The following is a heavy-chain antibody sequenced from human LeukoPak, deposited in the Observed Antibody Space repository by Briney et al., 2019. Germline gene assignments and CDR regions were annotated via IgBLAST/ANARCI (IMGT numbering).Heavy chain of an antibody. J-gene: IGHJ1*01. Sequence: GGSLRLSCVVSGFTFSGNHMNWVRQAPGKGLEWVSVIYSDGDTYYADSVKGRFSISRDIAKNSLYLQMNSLRVEDTAVYYCAKYGDYKYFQHWGQGTLVTVSS. CDR3: AKYGDYKYFQH. V-gene: IGHV3-66*01. D-gene: IGHD4-17*01. CDR2: IYSDGDT. CDR1: GFTFSGNH.